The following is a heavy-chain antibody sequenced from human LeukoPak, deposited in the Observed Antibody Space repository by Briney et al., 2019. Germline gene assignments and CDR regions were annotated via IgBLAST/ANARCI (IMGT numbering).Heavy chain of an antibody. J-gene: IGHJ6*03. V-gene: IGHV4-39*07. CDR2: IYYIGDT. CDR3: ARDRSAYDYDKRRFYYYMDV. D-gene: IGHD5-12*01. Sequence: PSETLSLTCAVSGASISTSRDYWGWIRQPPGKGLEWNGSIYYIGDTYYNPSLKSRVTMSLDMSKNQFSLKLSSVTATDTAVYYCARDRSAYDYDKRRFYYYMDVWGKGTTVTISS. CDR1: GASISTSRDY.